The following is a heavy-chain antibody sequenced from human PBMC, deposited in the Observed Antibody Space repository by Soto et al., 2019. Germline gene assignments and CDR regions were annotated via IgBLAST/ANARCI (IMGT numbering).Heavy chain of an antibody. CDR3: ARGAENYYDSSGTKYNWFDP. V-gene: IGHV1-69*13. D-gene: IGHD3-22*01. CDR1: GGTFSSYA. J-gene: IGHJ5*02. Sequence: SVKVSCKASGGTFSSYAISWVRQAPGQGLEWMGGIIPIFGTANYAQKFQGRVTITADESTSTAYMELSSLRSEDTAVYYCARGAENYYDSSGTKYNWFDPWGLGTLVTVSS. CDR2: IIPIFGTA.